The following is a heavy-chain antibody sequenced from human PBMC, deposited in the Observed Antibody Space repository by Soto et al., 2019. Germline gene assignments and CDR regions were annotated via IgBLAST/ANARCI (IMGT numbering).Heavy chain of an antibody. Sequence: PGGSLRLSCAASGFTFSSYWMSWVRQAPGKGLEWVANIKQDGSEKYYVDSVKGRFTISRDNAKNSLYLQMDSLKTEDTAVYYCTRNLGAKYGFDVWGQGTTVTVSS. CDR2: IKQDGSEK. J-gene: IGHJ6*02. D-gene: IGHD1-26*01. CDR1: GFTFSSYW. CDR3: TRNLGAKYGFDV. V-gene: IGHV3-7*03.